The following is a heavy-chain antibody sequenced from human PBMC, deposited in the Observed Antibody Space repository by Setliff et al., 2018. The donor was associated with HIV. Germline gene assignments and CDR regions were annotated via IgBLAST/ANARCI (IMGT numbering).Heavy chain of an antibody. Sequence: HPGGSLRLSCAASGFTFSSYEMNWVRQAPGKGLEWVSYISSSGSTIYYADPVKGRFTISRDNAKNSLFLQMNSLRAEDTAVYYCARDLDYYFDYWGQGTLVTVSS. CDR2: ISSSGSTI. J-gene: IGHJ4*02. CDR3: ARDLDYYFDY. D-gene: IGHD1-1*01. V-gene: IGHV3-48*03. CDR1: GFTFSSYE.